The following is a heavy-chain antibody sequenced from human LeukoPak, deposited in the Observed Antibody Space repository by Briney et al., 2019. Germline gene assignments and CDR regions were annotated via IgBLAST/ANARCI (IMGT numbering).Heavy chain of an antibody. CDR1: GFTFSSYR. CDR3: ARDGAAAGRGGY. J-gene: IGHJ4*02. V-gene: IGHV3-21*01. D-gene: IGHD6-13*01. Sequence: GSLRPSCAASGFTFSSYRMNRVRQAPGEGLEWVSSISSSSSYIYYADSVKGRFTISRDNAKNSLYLQMNSLRAEDTAVYYCARDGAAAGRGGYWGQGTLVTVSS. CDR2: ISSSSSYI.